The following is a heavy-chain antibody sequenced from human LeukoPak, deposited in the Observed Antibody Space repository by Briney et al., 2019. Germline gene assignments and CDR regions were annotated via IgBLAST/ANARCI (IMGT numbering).Heavy chain of an antibody. CDR3: AREEWWFDP. J-gene: IGHJ5*02. D-gene: IGHD2-8*01. CDR2: INHDGSEK. Sequence: PGRSLRLSCAASGFTFSTYWMTWVRQAPGTGLEWVANINHDGSEKHYVDSVKGRFTISRDNAKNSLYLQMNSPRAEDTAVYYCAREEWWFDPWGQGTLVTVSS. CDR1: GFTFSTYW. V-gene: IGHV3-7*01.